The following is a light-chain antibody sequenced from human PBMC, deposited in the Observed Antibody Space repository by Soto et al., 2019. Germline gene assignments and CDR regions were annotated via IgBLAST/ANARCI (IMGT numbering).Light chain of an antibody. Sequence: QSVLTQPASVSGSLGQSMTISCIGTSSDVGGYNYVSWYQQHPGKAPKLMIYEVSNRPSGVSNRFSGSKSGNTASLTISGLQAEDEADYYCSSYTSIITLYVFGSGTKVTVL. V-gene: IGLV2-14*01. CDR2: EVS. CDR3: SSYTSIITLYV. CDR1: SSDVGGYNY. J-gene: IGLJ1*01.